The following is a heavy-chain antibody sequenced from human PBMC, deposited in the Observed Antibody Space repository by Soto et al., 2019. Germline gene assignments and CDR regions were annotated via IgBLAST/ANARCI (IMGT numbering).Heavy chain of an antibody. Sequence: ASVKVSCKASGGTFSSYAISWVRQAPGQGLEWMGGIIPIFGTANYAQKFQGRVTITADESTSTAYMELSSLRSEDTAVYYCAITYNWNYVPYYHYGMDVWGQGTTVTVSS. CDR3: AITYNWNYVPYYHYGMDV. CDR1: GGTFSSYA. CDR2: IIPIFGTA. D-gene: IGHD1-7*01. V-gene: IGHV1-69*13. J-gene: IGHJ6*02.